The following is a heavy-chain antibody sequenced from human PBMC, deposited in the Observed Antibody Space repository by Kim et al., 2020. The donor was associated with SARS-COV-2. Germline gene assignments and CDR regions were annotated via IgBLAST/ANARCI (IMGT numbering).Heavy chain of an antibody. J-gene: IGHJ4*02. CDR1: GFTFGSYA. D-gene: IGHD6-13*01. Sequence: GGSLRLSCAASGFTFGSYAMSWVRQAPGKGLEWVSAISGSGGSTYYADSVKGRFTISRDNSKNTVYLQMNSLRVEDTAVYYCATGRAAAGFHVYWGQGTPGTGS. V-gene: IGHV3-23*01. CDR2: ISGSGGST. CDR3: ATGRAAAGFHVY.